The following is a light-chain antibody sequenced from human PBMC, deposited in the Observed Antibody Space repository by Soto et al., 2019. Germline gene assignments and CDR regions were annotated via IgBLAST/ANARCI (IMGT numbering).Light chain of an antibody. CDR3: MQGTHWPWT. CDR1: QSLIHSDGNTY. V-gene: IGKV2-30*02. Sequence: DVVMTQSPLSLPVTLGQPASISCRSSQSLIHSDGNTYLNWFQQRPGQSPGRLIYKVSDRDSGVPDRFSGSGSGTDFTLKISRVEAEDVGVYYCMQGTHWPWTFGQGTEVVIK. J-gene: IGKJ1*01. CDR2: KVS.